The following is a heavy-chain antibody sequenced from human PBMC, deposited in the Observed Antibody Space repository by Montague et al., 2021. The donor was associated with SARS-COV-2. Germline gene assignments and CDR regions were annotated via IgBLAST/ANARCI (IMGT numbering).Heavy chain of an antibody. CDR1: GDSVSSKSAA. CDR2: TYYRSQWYE. J-gene: IGHJ6*02. CDR3: ARGAYHDLYYYYHGMDV. V-gene: IGHV6-1*01. D-gene: IGHD2-2*01. Sequence: CAISGDSVSSKSAAWNWIRQSPSRGPEWLGRTYYRSQWYEDYAVSVKGRITIKPDTSKNQFSLHLESMSPDDTALYYCARGAYHDLYYYYHGMDVWGRGTTVSVSS.